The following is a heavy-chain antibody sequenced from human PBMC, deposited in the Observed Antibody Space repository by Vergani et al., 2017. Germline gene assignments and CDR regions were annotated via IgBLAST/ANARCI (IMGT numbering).Heavy chain of an antibody. CDR3: ATGPDEDTAMVRIYYYYYYMDV. D-gene: IGHD5-18*01. V-gene: IGHV3-30*02. J-gene: IGHJ6*03. CDR2: IRYDGSNK. Sequence: QVQLVESGGGVVQPGGSLRLSCAASGFTFSSYGMHWVRQAPGKGLEWVSFIRYDGSNKYYADSVKGRFTISRDNSKNTMYLQMNGLRAEDTAGDYCATGPDEDTAMVRIYYYYYYMDVWGKGTTVTVSS. CDR1: GFTFSSYG.